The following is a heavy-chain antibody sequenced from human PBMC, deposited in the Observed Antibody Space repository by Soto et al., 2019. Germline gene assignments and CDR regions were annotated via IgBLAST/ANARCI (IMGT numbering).Heavy chain of an antibody. J-gene: IGHJ3*01. CDR2: ISDTSGYL. V-gene: IGHV3-21*01. CDR3: ARGLVAYSSGAER. CDR1: GFSFSTYS. Sequence: EVQLVESGGGLVKPGGSLRLSCAASGFSFSTYSMNWVRQAPGEGLEWVSSISDTSGYLYYGDSVKGRFTISRDNTKNSLYLQMSSLRAEDTAVYYCARGLVAYSSGAERWGKWTMVTVS. D-gene: IGHD6-19*01.